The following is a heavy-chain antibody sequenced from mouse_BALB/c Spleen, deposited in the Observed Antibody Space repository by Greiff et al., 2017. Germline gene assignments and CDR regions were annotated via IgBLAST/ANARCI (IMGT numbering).Heavy chain of an antibody. J-gene: IGHJ3*01. CDR1: GFSLTSYG. CDR2: IWSGGST. V-gene: IGHV2-2*02. Sequence: VQLQQSGPGLVQPSQSLSITCTVSGFSLTSYGVHWVRQSPGKGLEWLGVIWSGGSTDYNAAFISRLSISKDNSKSRVFFKMNSLQANDTAIYYCARSGYYERFAYWGQGTLVTVSA. D-gene: IGHD2-3*01. CDR3: ARSGYYERFAY.